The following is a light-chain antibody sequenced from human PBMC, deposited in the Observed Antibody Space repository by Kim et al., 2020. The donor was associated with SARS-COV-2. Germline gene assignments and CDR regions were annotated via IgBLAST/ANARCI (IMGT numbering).Light chain of an antibody. Sequence: VLTQSPLSLPVTPGEPASISCRSSQSLLHSNGYSYLSWYLQKPGQSPQLLIYVASNRASGVPDRFSGSGSGTDFTLKISRVEAEDVGVYYCMQGREPSYTLGQGTKLEIK. CDR2: VAS. CDR1: QSLLHSNGYSY. J-gene: IGKJ2*01. V-gene: IGKV2-28*01. CDR3: MQGREPSYT.